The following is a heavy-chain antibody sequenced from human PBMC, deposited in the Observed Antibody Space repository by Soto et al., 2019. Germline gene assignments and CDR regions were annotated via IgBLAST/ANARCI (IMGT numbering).Heavy chain of an antibody. CDR3: ARGLKSGDNLVVPAAIFR. V-gene: IGHV1-8*01. J-gene: IGHJ4*02. CDR1: GYTFTSYD. D-gene: IGHD2-2*01. Sequence: GASVKVSCKAPGYTFTSYDINWVRQATGQGLEWMGWMNPNSGNTGYAQKLQGRVTMTRNTSISTAYMELSSLRSEDTAVYDCARGLKSGDNLVVPAAIFRWDQVTLFTGSS. CDR2: MNPNSGNT.